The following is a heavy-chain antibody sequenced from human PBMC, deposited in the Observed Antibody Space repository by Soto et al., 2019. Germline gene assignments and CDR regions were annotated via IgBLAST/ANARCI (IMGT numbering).Heavy chain of an antibody. CDR2: ISAYNGNT. Sequence: ASVKVSCKASGYTFTSYGISWVRQAPGQGLEWMGWISAYNGNTNYAQKLQGRVTMTTDTSTSTAYMELRSLRSDDTAVYYCARTRRPRSHYDFWNWLDPWGQGTLVTVSS. CDR3: ARTRRPRSHYDFWNWLDP. CDR1: GYTFTSYG. D-gene: IGHD3-3*01. V-gene: IGHV1-18*01. J-gene: IGHJ5*02.